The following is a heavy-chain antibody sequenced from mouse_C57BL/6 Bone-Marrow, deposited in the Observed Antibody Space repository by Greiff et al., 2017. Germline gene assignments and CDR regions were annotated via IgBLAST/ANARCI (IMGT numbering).Heavy chain of an antibody. CDR1: GYTFTNYW. V-gene: IGHV1-63*01. CDR3: ARIYYSLFDY. J-gene: IGHJ2*01. CDR2: IYPGGGYT. D-gene: IGHD1-1*01. Sequence: QVHVKQSGAELVRPGTSVKMSCKASGYTFTNYWIGWAKQRPGHGLEWIGDIYPGGGYTNYNEKFKGKATLTADKSSSTAYMQFSSLTSEDSAIYYCARIYYSLFDYWGQGTTRTVSS.